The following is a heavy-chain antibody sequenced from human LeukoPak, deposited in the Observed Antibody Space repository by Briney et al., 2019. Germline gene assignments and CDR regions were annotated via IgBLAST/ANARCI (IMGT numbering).Heavy chain of an antibody. V-gene: IGHV4-30-4*01. J-gene: IGHJ4*02. CDR2: IYYSGST. D-gene: IGHD1-26*01. CDR1: GGSISSGDYY. Sequence: SETLSLTCTVSGGSISSGDYYWSWIRQPPGKGLEGIGYIYYSGSTYYNPSLKSRGTISVDTSKNQFSLKLSSVTAADTAVYYCARGEWERYFDYWGQGTLVTVSS. CDR3: ARGEWERYFDY.